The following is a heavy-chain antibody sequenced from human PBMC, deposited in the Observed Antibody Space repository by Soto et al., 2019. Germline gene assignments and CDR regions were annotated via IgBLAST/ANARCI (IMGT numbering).Heavy chain of an antibody. D-gene: IGHD6-19*01. CDR1: GFTFSSYA. V-gene: IGHV3-23*01. CDR3: AKPRYSRDWYGGADY. J-gene: IGHJ4*02. Sequence: EVQLLESGGGLVQPGGSLRLSCAASGFTFSSYAMSWVRQAPGKGLEWVSGISARGGSTYYADSVKGRFTISRDNAKNTLYLQMNSLRAEDTAVYYCAKPRYSRDWYGGADYWGQGTLVTVSS. CDR2: ISARGGST.